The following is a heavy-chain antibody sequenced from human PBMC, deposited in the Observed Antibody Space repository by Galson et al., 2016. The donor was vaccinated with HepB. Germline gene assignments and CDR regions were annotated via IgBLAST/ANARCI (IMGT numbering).Heavy chain of an antibody. V-gene: IGHV4-59*08. CDR2: MFYSGSS. D-gene: IGHD6-19*01. J-gene: IGHJ3*02. Sequence: SETLSLTCSVSGGSIRSYYWSWLRQPPGKGLEWIGYMFYSGSSKYNPSLNSRVTISIDTSTNQFSLNLISVTAADTAVYYCARQYSSGAFDIWGLGTMVTVSS. CDR3: ARQYSSGAFDI. CDR1: GGSIRSYY.